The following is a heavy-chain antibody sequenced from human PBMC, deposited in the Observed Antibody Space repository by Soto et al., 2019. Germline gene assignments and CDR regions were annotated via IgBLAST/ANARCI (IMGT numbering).Heavy chain of an antibody. Sequence: ILASAASGFTLTNYWMPWVRQVPGKGLQWVSRIDSDGIRTNDADSVKGRFTISRDNAKNTLYLQMNYLSAEDTAVYYCARDLGKYDRYYFDDWGQGTRVTVSS. CDR3: ARDLGKYDRYYFDD. V-gene: IGHV3-74*01. CDR1: GFTLTNYW. CDR2: IDSDGIRT. D-gene: IGHD3-9*01. J-gene: IGHJ4*02.